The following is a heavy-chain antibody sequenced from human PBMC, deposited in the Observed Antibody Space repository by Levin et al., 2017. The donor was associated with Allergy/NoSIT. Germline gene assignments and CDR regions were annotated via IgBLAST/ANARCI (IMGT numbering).Heavy chain of an antibody. CDR3: AIQYYDILTGHPTPPDY. CDR2: FDPEDGET. Sequence: ASVKVSCKVSGYTLTELSMHWVRQAPGKGLEWMGGFDPEDGETIYAQKFQGRVTMTEDKYTDTTYMELSSLRSEDTAIYYCAIQYYDILTGHPTPPDYWGQGTLVTVSS. D-gene: IGHD3-9*01. CDR1: GYTLTELS. V-gene: IGHV1-24*01. J-gene: IGHJ4*02.